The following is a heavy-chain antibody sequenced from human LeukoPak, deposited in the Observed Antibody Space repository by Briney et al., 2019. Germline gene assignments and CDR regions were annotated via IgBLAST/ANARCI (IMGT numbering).Heavy chain of an antibody. CDR1: GASVNSYY. Sequence: SETLSLTCTVSGASVNSYYWDWIRQPPGKGLEGIGCISDSGRTYYNPSLKSRVTISLGTSNNQFSLRLTSVTAADSAMYYCTKGYYEPFDSWGQGTLVTVSS. V-gene: IGHV4-59*02. D-gene: IGHD3-22*01. CDR3: TKGYYEPFDS. CDR2: ISDSGRT. J-gene: IGHJ4*02.